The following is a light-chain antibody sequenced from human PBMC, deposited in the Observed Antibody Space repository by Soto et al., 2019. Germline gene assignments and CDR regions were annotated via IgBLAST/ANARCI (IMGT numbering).Light chain of an antibody. Sequence: DIQMTQSPSSLSAPVGDRVTITCRASQSITGYLNWYQQRPGKAPKLLIYAASSLQSGVPSRFSGSGSGTDFTLTISSLQPEDFATYYCQQSYSTPWTFGQGTKVDI. J-gene: IGKJ1*01. V-gene: IGKV1-39*01. CDR3: QQSYSTPWT. CDR1: QSITGY. CDR2: AAS.